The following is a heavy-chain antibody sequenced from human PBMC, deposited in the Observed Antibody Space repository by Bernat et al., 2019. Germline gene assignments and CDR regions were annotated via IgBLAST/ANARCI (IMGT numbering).Heavy chain of an antibody. CDR1: GGSFSGYY. CDR3: ARSSSWYRPFDY. CDR2: INHSGST. J-gene: IGHJ4*02. V-gene: IGHV4-34*01. D-gene: IGHD6-13*01. Sequence: QVQLQQWGAGLLKPSETLSLTCAVYGGSFSGYYWSWIRQPPGKGLEWIGEINHSGSTNYNPSLKSRVTISVDTSKNQFSLKLGSVTAADTAVYYCARSSSWYRPFDYWGQGTLVTVSS.